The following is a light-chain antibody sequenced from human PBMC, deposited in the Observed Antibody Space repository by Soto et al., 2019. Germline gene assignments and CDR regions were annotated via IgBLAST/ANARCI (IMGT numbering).Light chain of an antibody. CDR2: GAS. Sequence: EIVLTPSPGTLSLSPGERATLSCRASQSVSSNLLAWYQQKPGQAPRLLIYGASSRATGIPDRFSGSGSETEFTLTISRLEPGDFAVYYCQQYGRSPPFTFGPGTKVD. CDR3: QQYGRSPPFT. V-gene: IGKV3-20*01. CDR1: QSVSSNL. J-gene: IGKJ3*01.